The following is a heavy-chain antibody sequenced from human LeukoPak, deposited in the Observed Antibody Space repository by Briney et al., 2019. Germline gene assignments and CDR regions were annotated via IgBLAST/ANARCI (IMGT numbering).Heavy chain of an antibody. CDR2: ISSRGSTI. CDR3: ARDWRSGYRHDTGYYYMDV. D-gene: IGHD3-3*01. CDR1: GFTFSDYY. Sequence: GGSLRLSCAASGFTFSDYYMSWIRQAPGKGLEWVSYISSRGSTIYYADSVKGRFTISRDNAKNSLYLQMNSLRAEDTAVYYCARDWRSGYRHDTGYYYMDVWGKGTTVTVSS. V-gene: IGHV3-11*04. J-gene: IGHJ6*03.